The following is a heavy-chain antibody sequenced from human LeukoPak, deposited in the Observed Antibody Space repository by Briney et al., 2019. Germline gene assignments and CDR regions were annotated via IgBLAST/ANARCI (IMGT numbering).Heavy chain of an antibody. J-gene: IGHJ4*02. CDR3: ARARGYDYDY. Sequence: GGSLRLSCAASGFTFSSYGMNWVRQAPGKGLEWVSYISSSGSTIYYADSVKGRFTISRDNAKNSLYLQMNSLRAEDTAVYYCARARGYDYDYWGQGTLVTVSS. V-gene: IGHV3-48*03. CDR2: ISSSGSTI. D-gene: IGHD5-12*01. CDR1: GFTFSSYG.